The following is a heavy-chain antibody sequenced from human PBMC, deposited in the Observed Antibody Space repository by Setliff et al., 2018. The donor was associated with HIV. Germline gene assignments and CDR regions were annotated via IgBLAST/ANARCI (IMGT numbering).Heavy chain of an antibody. CDR3: ALTGHRLLRGYMDV. CDR1: AVSIGGYS. D-gene: IGHD2-15*01. Sequence: SETLSLTCTVSAVSIGGYSWSWIRQSPGKGLEWIGYIYYSGSTYYNPSLKSRVTISVDTSKNQFSLKLKSVTAADTAVYYCALTGHRLLRGYMDVWGKGTTVTVSS. V-gene: IGHV4-59*06. CDR2: IYYSGST. J-gene: IGHJ6*03.